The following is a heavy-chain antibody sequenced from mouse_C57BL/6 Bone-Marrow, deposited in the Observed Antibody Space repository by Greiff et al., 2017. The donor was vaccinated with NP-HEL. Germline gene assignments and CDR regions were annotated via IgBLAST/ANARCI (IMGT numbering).Heavy chain of an antibody. V-gene: IGHV2-2*01. CDR1: GFSLTSYG. J-gene: IGHJ3*01. CDR2: IWSGGST. CDR3: ARNPYDYDGGCAY. Sequence: VKLMESGPGLVQPSQSLSIPCTVSGFSLTSYGVHWVRQSPGKGLEWLGVIWSGGSTDYNAAFISRLSISKDNSKSQVFFKMNSLQADDTAIYYCARNPYDYDGGCAYWGQGTLVTVSA. D-gene: IGHD2-4*01.